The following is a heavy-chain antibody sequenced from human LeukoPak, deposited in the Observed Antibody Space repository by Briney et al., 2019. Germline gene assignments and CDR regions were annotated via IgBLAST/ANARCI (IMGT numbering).Heavy chain of an antibody. Sequence: PSETLSLTCTVSGGSISSSDYYWGWIRQPPGKGLEWIGNIYYTGSTSYNSSLKSRVTISIDTSKNQFSLQLSSVAAADTAVYFCARENYCTNGVCWAFDPWGQGTLVTVSS. D-gene: IGHD2-8*01. J-gene: IGHJ5*02. CDR3: ARENYCTNGVCWAFDP. CDR2: IYYTGST. CDR1: GGSISSSDYY. V-gene: IGHV4-39*07.